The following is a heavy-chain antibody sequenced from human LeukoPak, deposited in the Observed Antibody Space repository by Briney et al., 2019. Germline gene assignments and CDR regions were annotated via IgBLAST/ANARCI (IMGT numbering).Heavy chain of an antibody. Sequence: GGSLRLSCEASGFTFSSYAMSWVRQAPGEGLEWVSSISDSGTHIYYADSVKGRFTISRDNSKNTVYLQMNSLRAEDTAVYYCAKDRDGYNPDYWGQGTLVSVSS. J-gene: IGHJ4*02. CDR3: AKDRDGYNPDY. D-gene: IGHD5-24*01. CDR1: GFTFSSYA. CDR2: ISDSGTHI. V-gene: IGHV3-23*01.